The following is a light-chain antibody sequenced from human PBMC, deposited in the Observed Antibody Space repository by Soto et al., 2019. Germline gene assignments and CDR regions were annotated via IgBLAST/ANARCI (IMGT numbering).Light chain of an antibody. CDR1: SSDVGGYNY. CDR3: SSYTSSNTLFWV. Sequence: QSVLTQPASVSGSPGQSITISCTGTSSDVGGYNYVSWYQQYPGKAPNLMIYEVSNRPSGVSNRFSGSKSGNTASLTISGLQAEDEANYYCSSYTSSNTLFWVFGGGTQLTVL. V-gene: IGLV2-14*01. J-gene: IGLJ3*02. CDR2: EVS.